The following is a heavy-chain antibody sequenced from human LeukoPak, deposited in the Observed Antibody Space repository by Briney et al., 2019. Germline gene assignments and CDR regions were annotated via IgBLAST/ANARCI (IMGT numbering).Heavy chain of an antibody. CDR2: IYYSGST. D-gene: IGHD2-15*01. V-gene: IGHV4-39*01. CDR3: ARHVRYCRGNSCYRIDY. J-gene: IGHJ4*02. CDR1: GDSITSSLYF. Sequence: SETLSLTCTVSGDSITSSLYFWGWIRQPPGKGLEWIGNIYYSGSTNYNPSLKSRVTISVDTSKNQFSLKLTSVTAADTAVYYCARHVRYCRGNSCYRIDYWGQGILVTVSS.